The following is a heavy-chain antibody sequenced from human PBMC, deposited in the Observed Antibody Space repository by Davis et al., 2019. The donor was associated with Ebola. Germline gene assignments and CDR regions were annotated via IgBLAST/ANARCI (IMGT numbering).Heavy chain of an antibody. Sequence: PGGSLRLSCAASGFTFSDYYMSWIRQAPGKGLEWVSYISSSGSTIYYADSVKGRFTISRDNAKNSLYLQMNSLRAEDTAVYYCARRGLTKDYGEAVTPFDYWGQGTLVTVSS. CDR3: ARRGLTKDYGEAVTPFDY. D-gene: IGHD4-17*01. V-gene: IGHV3-11*01. CDR2: ISSSGSTI. CDR1: GFTFSDYY. J-gene: IGHJ4*02.